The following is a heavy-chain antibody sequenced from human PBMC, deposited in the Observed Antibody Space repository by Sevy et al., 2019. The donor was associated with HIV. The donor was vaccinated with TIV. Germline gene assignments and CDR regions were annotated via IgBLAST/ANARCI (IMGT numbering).Heavy chain of an antibody. CDR2: IRNKADSYTT. D-gene: IGHD6-13*01. CDR3: ATHAGIAAAGRVFDY. CDR1: GFTFSDHY. Sequence: GGSLRLSCAASGFTFSDHYMEWVRQAPGKGLEWVDRIRNKADSYTTEYAASVKGRFTISRDVSKNSLYLLMNSLKTEETAVYYCATHAGIAAAGRVFDYWGQGTLVTVSS. J-gene: IGHJ4*02. V-gene: IGHV3-72*01.